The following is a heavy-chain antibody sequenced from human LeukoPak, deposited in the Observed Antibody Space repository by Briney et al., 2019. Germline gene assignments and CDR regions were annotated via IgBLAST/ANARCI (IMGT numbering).Heavy chain of an antibody. Sequence: ASVKVSCKASGYTFTGYYMHWVRQAPGQGLAWMGRINPNSGGTNYAQKFQGRVTMTRDTSISTAHMELSRLRSDDTAVYYCARKSMGYCSGGSCYSDAFDIWGQGTMVTVSS. J-gene: IGHJ3*02. CDR1: GYTFTGYY. CDR2: INPNSGGT. CDR3: ARKSMGYCSGGSCYSDAFDI. D-gene: IGHD2-15*01. V-gene: IGHV1-2*06.